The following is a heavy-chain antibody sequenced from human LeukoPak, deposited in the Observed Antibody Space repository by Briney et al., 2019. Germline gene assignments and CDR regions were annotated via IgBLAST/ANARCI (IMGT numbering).Heavy chain of an antibody. CDR3: AKRGATTFSRTYVDY. V-gene: IGHV3-23*01. Sequence: GETLRLSCAASGFTFSSYGMSWGRQAPGKGLEWVSAISGSGGSTFYADSVKGRFTISRDNSKNTLYLQMNSLRAEDTAVYYCAKRGATTFSRTYVDYWGQGTLVTVSP. J-gene: IGHJ4*02. CDR2: ISGSGGST. D-gene: IGHD1-26*01. CDR1: GFTFSSYG.